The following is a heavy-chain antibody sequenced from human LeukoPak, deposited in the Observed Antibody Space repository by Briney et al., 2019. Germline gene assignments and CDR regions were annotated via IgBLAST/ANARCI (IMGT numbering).Heavy chain of an antibody. J-gene: IGHJ4*02. CDR2: MDPNSGNT. CDR3: ARGWETYYYGSGNYYFLGY. D-gene: IGHD3-10*01. V-gene: IGHV1-8*02. Sequence: ASVKVSCKASGYTFTGYYMHWVRQATGQGLEWMGWMDPNSGNTGYAQKFQGRATMTRNTSISTAYMELSSLRSEDTAVYYCARGWETYYYGSGNYYFLGYWGQGTLVTVSS. CDR1: GYTFTGYY.